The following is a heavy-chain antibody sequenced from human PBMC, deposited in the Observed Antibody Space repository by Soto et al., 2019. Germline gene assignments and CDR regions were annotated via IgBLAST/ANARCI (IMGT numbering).Heavy chain of an antibody. CDR3: AKDMSVTNYYYGMDV. Sequence: GGSLRLSCAASGFTFDDYAMHWVRQAPGKGLEWVSGISWNSGSIGYADSVKGRFTISRDNAKNSLYLQMNSLRAEDTALYYCAKDMSVTNYYYGMDVWGQGTTVTVS. CDR2: ISWNSGSI. D-gene: IGHD4-4*01. V-gene: IGHV3-9*01. CDR1: GFTFDDYA. J-gene: IGHJ6*02.